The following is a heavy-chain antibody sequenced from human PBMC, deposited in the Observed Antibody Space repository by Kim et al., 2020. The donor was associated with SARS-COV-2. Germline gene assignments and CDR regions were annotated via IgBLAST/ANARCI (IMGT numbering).Heavy chain of an antibody. D-gene: IGHD2-15*01. J-gene: IGHJ4*02. V-gene: IGHV1-58*01. CDR1: GFTFTSSA. CDR2: IVVGSGNT. Sequence: SVKVSCKASGFTFTSSAVQWVRQARGQRLEWIGWIVVGSGNTNYAQKFQERVTITRDMSTSTAYMELSSLRSEDTAVYYCAAGGGGDRTYYFDYWGQGTLVTVSS. CDR3: AAGGGGDRTYYFDY.